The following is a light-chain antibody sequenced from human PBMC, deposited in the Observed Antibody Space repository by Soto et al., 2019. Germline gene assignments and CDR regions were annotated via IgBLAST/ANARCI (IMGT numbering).Light chain of an antibody. J-gene: IGKJ1*01. V-gene: IGKV1-6*01. CDR3: LLDFRYFWA. CDR2: AAS. CDR1: EAIRSA. Sequence: AIQLTQSPSSLSASVGDRVTITCRASEAIRSALGWYQQKPGKVPKLLIYAASILQSGVPSRFSGSGSGTYFTLTISSLQPEDFATYYCLLDFRYFWAFGQGTKV.